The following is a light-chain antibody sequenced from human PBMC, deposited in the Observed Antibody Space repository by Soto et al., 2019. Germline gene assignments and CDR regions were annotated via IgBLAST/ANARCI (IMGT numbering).Light chain of an antibody. Sequence: DIQMTQSPSTLSASIGDRVTITCRASQSISSWLAWYQQKPGKVPKLLIYKASTLESGVTSRFSGSGSGTEFTLTISSLQTDDFAPDYCQQYDSRLPTFGHGTKVESK. CDR1: QSISSW. J-gene: IGKJ2*01. CDR3: QQYDSRLPT. V-gene: IGKV1-5*03. CDR2: KAS.